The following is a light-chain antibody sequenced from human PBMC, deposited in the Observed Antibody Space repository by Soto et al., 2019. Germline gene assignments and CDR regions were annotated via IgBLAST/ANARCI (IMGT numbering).Light chain of an antibody. Sequence: EIEITRTPATLSVYPGERATLSCRAIQSVSSSYLAWYQQKPGQAPRLLIYGASTRATGIPARFSGSGSGTEFTLTITYLQSEDFPDYYCPEYNNWPPWTFAQGTKVEI. V-gene: IGKV3-15*01. CDR1: QSVSSSY. J-gene: IGKJ1*01. CDR2: GAS. CDR3: PEYNNWPPWT.